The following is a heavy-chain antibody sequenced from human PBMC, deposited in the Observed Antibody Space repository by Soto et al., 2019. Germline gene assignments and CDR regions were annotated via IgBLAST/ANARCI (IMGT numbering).Heavy chain of an antibody. J-gene: IGHJ4*02. V-gene: IGHV1-18*04. CDR2: ISAYNGNT. D-gene: IGHD5-12*01. Sequence: QVQLVQSGAEVKKPGASVKVSCKASGYTFTSYGISWVRQAAGQGLEWMGWISAYNGNTNYAQKRQGRVTMTTDTSTSTAYMELRSLRSDDTAVYYCARDRLRDGYNLVFDYWGQGTLVTVSS. CDR3: ARDRLRDGYNLVFDY. CDR1: GYTFTSYG.